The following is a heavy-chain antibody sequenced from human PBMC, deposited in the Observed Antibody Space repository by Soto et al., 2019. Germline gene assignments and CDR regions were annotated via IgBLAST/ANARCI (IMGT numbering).Heavy chain of an antibody. CDR3: SRDQTLHPTHDAYDF. CDR1: GFSFTTYS. Sequence: EVQLVESGGGLVEPGGSLRLSCAASGFSFTTYSMNWVRQAPGKGLEWVSSISSGSRFIYYADSVKGRFTTSRDNAKNSLYLQMNSLRAEDTAVYYCSRDQTLHPTHDAYDFWGQGTMVTVSS. D-gene: IGHD3-16*02. J-gene: IGHJ3*01. V-gene: IGHV3-21*01. CDR2: ISSGSRFI.